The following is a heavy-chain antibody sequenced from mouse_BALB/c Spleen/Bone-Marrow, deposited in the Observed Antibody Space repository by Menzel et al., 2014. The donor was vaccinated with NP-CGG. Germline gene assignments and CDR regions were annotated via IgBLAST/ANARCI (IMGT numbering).Heavy chain of an antibody. J-gene: IGHJ2*01. Sequence: EVQPVESGGGLVQPGGSLKLSCAASGFDFSRYWMSWVRQAPGKGLEWIGEINPDSSTINYTPSLKDKFIISRDNAKNTLYLQMRKVRSEDTALYYCARQGYYGYSDYWGQGTTLTVSS. CDR3: ARQGYYGYSDY. V-gene: IGHV4-1*02. CDR2: INPDSSTI. CDR1: GFDFSRYW. D-gene: IGHD1-2*01.